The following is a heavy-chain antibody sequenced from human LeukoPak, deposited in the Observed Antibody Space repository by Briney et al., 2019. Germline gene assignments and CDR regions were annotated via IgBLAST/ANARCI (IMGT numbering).Heavy chain of an antibody. Sequence: GGSLRLSCEASGFTFSAYAMTWVRQAPGKGLEWVSSIGSDNKPHYSDSVKGRFTISRDNSKNTLYLQVSSLRTEDTAVYFCAKDNRGYFDFWGQGTLVTVSS. V-gene: IGHV3-23*01. CDR2: IGSDNKP. D-gene: IGHD3-16*01. J-gene: IGHJ4*02. CDR1: GFTFSAYA. CDR3: AKDNRGYFDF.